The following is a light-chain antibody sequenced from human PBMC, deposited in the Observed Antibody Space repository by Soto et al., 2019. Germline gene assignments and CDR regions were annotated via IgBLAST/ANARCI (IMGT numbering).Light chain of an antibody. CDR1: QTISSW. CDR2: KAS. V-gene: IGKV1-5*03. CDR3: KHYNSXSEA. J-gene: IGKJ1*01. Sequence: DIQMTQSPSTLSGSVGDRVTITCRASQTISSWLAWYQQKPGKEPKLLIYKASTLKSGVPSRFSGSGSGTEFTLTISSLQPDDFATYYCKHYNSXSEAFGQRTKV.